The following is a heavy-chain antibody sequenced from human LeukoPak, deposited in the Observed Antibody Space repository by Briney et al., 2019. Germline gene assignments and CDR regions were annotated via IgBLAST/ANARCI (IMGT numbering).Heavy chain of an antibody. V-gene: IGHV3-30*02. CDR1: GFTFSSFG. CDR2: IRFNGSNK. Sequence: PGGSLRLSCAASGFTFSSFGMHWVRQAPGNGLEWVAFIRFNGSNKYYTDSVKGRFTISRDNSKNTLSLQMNSLRREDTAVYYCARDLGMGTRVDFRGQGTLVTVSS. CDR3: ARDLGMGTRVDF. J-gene: IGHJ4*02. D-gene: IGHD5-24*01.